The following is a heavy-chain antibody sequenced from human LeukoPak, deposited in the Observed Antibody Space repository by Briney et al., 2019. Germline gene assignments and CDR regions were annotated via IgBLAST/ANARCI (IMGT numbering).Heavy chain of an antibody. D-gene: IGHD3-16*01. CDR3: ARDRLGSSGGY. CDR2: IYSGGST. J-gene: IGHJ4*02. Sequence: GGSLRLSCAASGFTVSSNYMSWVRQAPGKGLEWVSVIYSGGSTYYADSVKGRFTISRDNSKNTLYLQMNSLRAEDTAVYYCARDRLGSSGGYWGQGTLVTVSS. V-gene: IGHV3-53*01. CDR1: GFTVSSNY.